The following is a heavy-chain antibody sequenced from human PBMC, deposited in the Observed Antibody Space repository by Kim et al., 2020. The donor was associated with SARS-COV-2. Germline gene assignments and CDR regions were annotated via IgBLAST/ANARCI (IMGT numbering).Heavy chain of an antibody. D-gene: IGHD3-10*01. Sequence: GGSLKLSCAASGFTFSSYGMHWVRQAPGKGLEWVAVISYGGSNTYYADSVKGRFTISRDNSKNTLYLQMNSLRAEDTAVYYCARDNGPTYYYGSGGLVYWGQGTLVTVSS. CDR3: ARDNGPTYYYGSGGLVY. J-gene: IGHJ4*02. CDR1: GFTFSSYG. V-gene: IGHV3-33*05. CDR2: ISYGGSNT.